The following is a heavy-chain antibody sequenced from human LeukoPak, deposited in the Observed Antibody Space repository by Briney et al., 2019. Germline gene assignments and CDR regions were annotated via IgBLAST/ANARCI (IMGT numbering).Heavy chain of an antibody. Sequence: GASVKVSCKASGGTFISYAISWVRQAPGQGLEWMGGIIPIFGTANYTQKFQGRVTITADESTSTAYMELSSLRSEDTAVYYCARVFYGSGTYYYYGMDVWGKGTTVTVSS. V-gene: IGHV1-69*13. CDR2: IIPIFGTA. J-gene: IGHJ6*04. D-gene: IGHD3-10*01. CDR1: GGTFISYA. CDR3: ARVFYGSGTYYYYGMDV.